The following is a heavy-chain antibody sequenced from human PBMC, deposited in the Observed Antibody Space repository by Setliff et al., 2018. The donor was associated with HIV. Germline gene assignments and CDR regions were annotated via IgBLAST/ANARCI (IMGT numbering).Heavy chain of an antibody. CDR3: AHRLSYYDTSGYYSYYFDY. J-gene: IGHJ4*02. Sequence: SGPTLVNPTQTLTLTCTFSGFSLITRGVCVGWIRQPPGKALEWLALIYWNDDNRYSPSLKSRLTITKDTSKNQVVLTMTNMDPVDTATYYCAHRLSYYDTSGYYSYYFDYWGQGTLVTVSS. CDR2: IYWNDDN. V-gene: IGHV2-5*01. CDR1: GFSLITRGVC. D-gene: IGHD3-22*01.